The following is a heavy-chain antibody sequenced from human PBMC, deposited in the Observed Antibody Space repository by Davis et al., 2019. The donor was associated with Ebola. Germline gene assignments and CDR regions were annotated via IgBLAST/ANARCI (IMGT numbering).Heavy chain of an antibody. CDR3: TRELPLTLTYYYDSSGYKNDAFDI. D-gene: IGHD3-22*01. Sequence: GGSLRLSCTASGFTFGDYAMSWFRQAPGKGLEWVGFIRSKAYGGTTEYAASVKGRFTISRDDSKSIAYLQMNSLKTEDTAVYYCTRELPLTLTYYYDSSGYKNDAFDIWGQGTMVTVSS. CDR1: GFTFGDYA. CDR2: IRSKAYGGTT. J-gene: IGHJ3*02. V-gene: IGHV3-49*03.